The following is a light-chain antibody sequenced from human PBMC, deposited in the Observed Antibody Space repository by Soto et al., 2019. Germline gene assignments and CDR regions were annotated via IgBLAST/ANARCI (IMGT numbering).Light chain of an antibody. Sequence: QSALTQPASVSGSPGQSITISCTGTSSDIGDYKYVTWYQQHPGKAPKLMIYEVTNRPSGVSERFSGYKIDNTASLTISGLQAEDEADYYCTSYIRSRNLWVFGTGTKLTVL. J-gene: IGLJ1*01. V-gene: IGLV2-14*01. CDR1: SSDIGDYKY. CDR3: TSYIRSRNLWV. CDR2: EVT.